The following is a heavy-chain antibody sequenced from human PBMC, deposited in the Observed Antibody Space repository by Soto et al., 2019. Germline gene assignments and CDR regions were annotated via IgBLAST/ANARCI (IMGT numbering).Heavy chain of an antibody. CDR2: IYSSGTT. CDR1: GISIDNYY. Sequence: QVQLQQSGPGLVKPSETLSLTCTVSGISIDNYYCSWIRQSAGKGLEWIGRIYSSGTTNYNPSLKSRVTMSVDMSKSQFSLNVRSVTAADTAVYCCVRDVGGSGWFAPWGQGTLVTVSS. V-gene: IGHV4-4*07. CDR3: VRDVGGSGWFAP. J-gene: IGHJ5*02.